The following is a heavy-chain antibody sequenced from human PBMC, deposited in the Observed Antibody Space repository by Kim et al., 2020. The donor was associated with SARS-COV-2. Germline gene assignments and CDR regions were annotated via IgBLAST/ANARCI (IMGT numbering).Heavy chain of an antibody. D-gene: IGHD3-22*01. V-gene: IGHV4-31*02. Sequence: KSRVTISVDTSKNQFSLKLSSVTAADTAVYYCARDRYYYDSSGLGGYFDYWGKGTLVTVSS. CDR3: ARDRYYYDSSGLGGYFDY. J-gene: IGHJ4*02.